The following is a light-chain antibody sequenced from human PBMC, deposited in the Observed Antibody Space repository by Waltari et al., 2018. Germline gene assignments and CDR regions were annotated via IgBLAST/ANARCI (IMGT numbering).Light chain of an antibody. Sequence: QSALTQPRSVSGSPGQSVTISCTGPRTDAGPYSYVPWYQQLPDKAPKPMIYDVPKRPSGVPGRFSGSRSGNTASLTISGLQAEDEADYYCCSYAGSYIWVFGGGTKLTVL. CDR3: CSYAGSYIWV. CDR1: RTDAGPYSY. V-gene: IGLV2-11*01. CDR2: DVP. J-gene: IGLJ3*02.